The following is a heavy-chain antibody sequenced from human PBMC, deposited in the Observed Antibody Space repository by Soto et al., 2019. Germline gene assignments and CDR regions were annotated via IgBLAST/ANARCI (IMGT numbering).Heavy chain of an antibody. V-gene: IGHV1-24*01. CDR1: GYTLTELS. Sequence: QVQLVQSGAEVKKPGASVKVSCKVSGYTLTELSMHWVRQAPGKGLEWMGGFDPEGGETIYAQKFQGRVTMTEDTSTDTAYMELSSLRSEDTAVYYCATDLGYSSGWYHTGSRRTDWGQGTLVTVSS. D-gene: IGHD6-19*01. J-gene: IGHJ4*02. CDR2: FDPEGGET. CDR3: ATDLGYSSGWYHTGSRRTD.